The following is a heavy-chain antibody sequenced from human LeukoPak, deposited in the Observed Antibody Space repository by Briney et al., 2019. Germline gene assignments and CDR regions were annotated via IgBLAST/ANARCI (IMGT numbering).Heavy chain of an antibody. Sequence: PSETLSLTCTISGGSINSGGYYWSWIRQPPGQGLEWIGYIYHTGNTHYNPSLKSRVTISMDRSKNQFSLKLSSVTAADTAVYYCAGEGFCSLTICPPPSWGQGTLVTVSS. CDR3: AGEGFCSLTICPPPS. V-gene: IGHV4-30-2*01. J-gene: IGHJ4*02. CDR1: GGSINSGGYY. D-gene: IGHD2-15*01. CDR2: IYHTGNT.